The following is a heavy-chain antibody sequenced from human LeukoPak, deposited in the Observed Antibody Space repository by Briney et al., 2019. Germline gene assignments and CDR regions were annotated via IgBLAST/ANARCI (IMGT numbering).Heavy chain of an antibody. CDR2: ISSSGSTI. Sequence: GGSLRLSCAASGFTFSSYSMNWVRQAPGKGLEWVSYISSSGSTIYYADSVKGRFTISRDNAKNSLYLQMNSLRAEDTAVYYCAKGTKLAVAANNYFDYWGQGTLLTVSS. CDR1: GFTFSSYS. D-gene: IGHD2-15*01. CDR3: AKGTKLAVAANNYFDY. J-gene: IGHJ4*02. V-gene: IGHV3-48*01.